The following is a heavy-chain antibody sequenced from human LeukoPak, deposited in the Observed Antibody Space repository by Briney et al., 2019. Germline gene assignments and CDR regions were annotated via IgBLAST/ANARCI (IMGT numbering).Heavy chain of an antibody. D-gene: IGHD3-22*01. J-gene: IGHJ4*02. CDR3: ARGLPYYYDSSGYLYYFDY. CDR1: GFTFSSYG. V-gene: IGHV3-30*02. CDR2: IRYDGSNK. Sequence: GGSLRLSCAASGFTFSSYGMHWVRQAPGKGLEWVAFIRYDGSNKYYADSVKGRFTISRDNSKNTLYLQMNSLRAEDTAVYYCARGLPYYYDSSGYLYYFDYWGQGTLVTVSS.